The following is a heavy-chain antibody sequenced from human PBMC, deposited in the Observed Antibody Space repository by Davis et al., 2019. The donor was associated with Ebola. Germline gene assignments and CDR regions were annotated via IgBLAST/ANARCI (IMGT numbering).Heavy chain of an antibody. V-gene: IGHV4-38-2*02. CDR2: INHSGST. D-gene: IGHD2/OR15-2a*01. CDR1: GYSISSGYY. Sequence: MPSETLSLTCTVSGYSISSGYYWGWIRQPPGKGLEWIGEINHSGSTNYNPSLKSRVTISVDTSKNQFSLKLSSVTAADTAVYYCAILLGRYYYYGMDVWGKGTTVTVSS. J-gene: IGHJ6*04. CDR3: AILLGRYYYYGMDV.